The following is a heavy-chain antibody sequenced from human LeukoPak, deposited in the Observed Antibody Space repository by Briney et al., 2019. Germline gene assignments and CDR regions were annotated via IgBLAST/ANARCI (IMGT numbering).Heavy chain of an antibody. CDR2: ISGSGDST. Sequence: GGSPRLSCVASGFTFSSYAMSWVRQAPGKGLEWVSAISGSGDSTYYADSVKGRFTISRDNSKNTLYLQMISLRAEDTAAYYCAKAASGWRAPFDYWGQGTLVTVSS. V-gene: IGHV3-23*01. D-gene: IGHD6-19*01. CDR1: GFTFSSYA. CDR3: AKAASGWRAPFDY. J-gene: IGHJ4*02.